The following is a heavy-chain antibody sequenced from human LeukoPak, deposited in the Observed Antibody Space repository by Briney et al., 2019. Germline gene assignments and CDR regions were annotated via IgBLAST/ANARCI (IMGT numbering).Heavy chain of an antibody. CDR1: GFTFSSYW. CDR3: ARVAFGGYSQLGFDY. V-gene: IGHV3-74*01. Sequence: GGSLRLSCAASGFTFSSYWMHWVRQAPGKGLVWVSRINSDGSSTTYADSVKGRFTISRDNAKNTLYLQMNSLRAEDTALYYCARVAFGGYSQLGFDYWGQGTLVTVSS. J-gene: IGHJ4*02. CDR2: INSDGSST. D-gene: IGHD4-23*01.